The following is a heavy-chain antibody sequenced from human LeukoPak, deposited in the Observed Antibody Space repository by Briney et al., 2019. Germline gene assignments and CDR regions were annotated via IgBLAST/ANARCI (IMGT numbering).Heavy chain of an antibody. J-gene: IGHJ5*02. CDR2: ISYDGSNK. D-gene: IGHD6-13*01. CDR1: GFTFGSYA. V-gene: IGHV3-30*04. CDR3: AKDSRTYFKWLDP. Sequence: PGGSLRLSCAASGFTFGSYAMHWVRQAPGKGLEWVAVISYDGSNKYYADSVKGRFTISRDNSKNTLYLQMNSLRPEDTAVYYCAKDSRTYFKWLDPWGQGTLVTVSS.